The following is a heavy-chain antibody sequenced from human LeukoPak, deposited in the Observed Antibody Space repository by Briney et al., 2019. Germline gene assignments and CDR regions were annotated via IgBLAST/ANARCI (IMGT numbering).Heavy chain of an antibody. CDR1: GYTFTSYY. Sequence: ASVKVSCKASGYTFTSYYMHWVRQAPGQGLEWMGIINPSGGSTSYAQKFQGRVTMTRDMSTSTVYMELSSLRSEDTAVYYCARDPGSYYDILTGLVRGYYFDYWGQGTLVTVSS. CDR3: ARDPGSYYDILTGLVRGYYFDY. D-gene: IGHD3-9*01. V-gene: IGHV1-46*01. J-gene: IGHJ4*02. CDR2: INPSGGST.